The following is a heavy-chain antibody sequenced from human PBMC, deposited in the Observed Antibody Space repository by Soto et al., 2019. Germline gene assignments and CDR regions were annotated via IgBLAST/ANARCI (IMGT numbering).Heavy chain of an antibody. CDR3: ARYYYDSSGYYADY. CDR1: GFSLTNARLG. J-gene: IGHJ4*02. Sequence: QVTLKESGPVLVKPTETLTLTCTASGFSLTNARLGVSWIRQPPGKALEWLAHFFSNDEKSYTTSLKSRLTISKDTSKSQVVLTMTNMDPVDTATYYCARYYYDSSGYYADYWGQGTLVTVSS. V-gene: IGHV2-26*01. D-gene: IGHD3-22*01. CDR2: FFSNDEK.